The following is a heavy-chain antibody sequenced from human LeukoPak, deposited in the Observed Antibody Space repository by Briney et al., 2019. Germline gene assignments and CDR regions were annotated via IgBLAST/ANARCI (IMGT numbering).Heavy chain of an antibody. CDR2: IVVGSGNT. Sequence: SVKVACKASGFTFTSSALQWVRQARGQRLEWIGWIVVGSGNTNYAQKFKERVTITRDMSTSTAYMELSSLRSEDTAVYYCAAATYCGGDCTAGPWYFDLWGRGTLVTVSS. V-gene: IGHV1-58*01. CDR3: AAATYCGGDCTAGPWYFDL. J-gene: IGHJ2*01. D-gene: IGHD2-21*02. CDR1: GFTFTSSA.